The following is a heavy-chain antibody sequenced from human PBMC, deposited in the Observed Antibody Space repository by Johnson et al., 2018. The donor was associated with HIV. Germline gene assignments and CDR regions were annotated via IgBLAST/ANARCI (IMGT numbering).Heavy chain of an antibody. J-gene: IGHJ3*02. CDR3: AKARGYDPYDAFDI. D-gene: IGHD5-12*01. CDR2: IPYDGSDK. Sequence: QVQLVESGGGVVQPGGSLRLSCAASGFTFSSYGMHWVRKAPGKGLEWVAFIPYDGSDKYYTDSVKGRFTISRDNSKNTLYLQMNSLRAEDTAVYYCAKARGYDPYDAFDIWGQGTMVTVSS. V-gene: IGHV3-30*02. CDR1: GFTFSSYG.